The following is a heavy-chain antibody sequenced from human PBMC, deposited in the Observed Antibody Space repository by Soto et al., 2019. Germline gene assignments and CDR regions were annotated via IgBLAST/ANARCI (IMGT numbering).Heavy chain of an antibody. CDR1: GGSFSGYY. CDR2: INHSGST. D-gene: IGHD3-10*01. V-gene: IGHV4-34*01. J-gene: IGHJ6*03. Sequence: SETLSLTCAVYGGSFSGYYWSWIRQPPGKGLEWIGEINHSGSTNYNPSLKSRVTISVDTSKNQFSLKLSSVTAADTAVYYCARANTMVRGRHEYYYYYYMDVWGKGTTVTVSS. CDR3: ARANTMVRGRHEYYYYYYMDV.